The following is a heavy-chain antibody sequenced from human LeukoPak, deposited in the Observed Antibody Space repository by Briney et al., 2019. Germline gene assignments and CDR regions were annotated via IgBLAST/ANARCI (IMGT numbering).Heavy chain of an antibody. J-gene: IGHJ2*01. D-gene: IGHD2-2*01. CDR1: GYSISSTGYY. Sequence: SETLSLTCTVSGYSISSTGYYWGWLRQSPGKGLEWIGSIYYTGNSYYRPSLRSRVTISRDTSKNQFSLNLYSVTAADTGVYYCATYRTSFIYWYFDLWGRGTLVTVSS. CDR2: IYYTGNS. V-gene: IGHV4-39*01. CDR3: ATYRTSFIYWYFDL.